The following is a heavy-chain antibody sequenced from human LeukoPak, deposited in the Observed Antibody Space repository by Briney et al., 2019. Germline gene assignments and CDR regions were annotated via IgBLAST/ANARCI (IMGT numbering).Heavy chain of an antibody. J-gene: IGHJ4*02. V-gene: IGHV3-21*01. D-gene: IGHD3-16*01. CDR3: AKDGPGGDPGDY. CDR2: ISSSSSYI. Sequence: GGSLRLSCAASGFTFSSYSMNWVRQAPGKGLEWVSSISSSSSYIYYADSVKGRFTISRDNAKNSLYLQMNSLRAEDTAVYYCAKDGPGGDPGDYWGQGTLVTVSS. CDR1: GFTFSSYS.